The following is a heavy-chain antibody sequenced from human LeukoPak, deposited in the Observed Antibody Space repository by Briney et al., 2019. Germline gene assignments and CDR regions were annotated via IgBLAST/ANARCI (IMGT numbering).Heavy chain of an antibody. V-gene: IGHV3-9*01. CDR3: ARNLVSSWVGAH. CDR1: GFTFDDYA. D-gene: IGHD3-16*01. J-gene: IGHJ4*02. Sequence: GGSLRLSCAASGFTFDDYAMHWVRQAPGKGLEWVSGISWNSGSIGYADSVKGRFTISRDNAKNSLYLQMNSLRAEDTAVYYCARNLVSSWVGAHWGQGTLVTVSS. CDR2: ISWNSGSI.